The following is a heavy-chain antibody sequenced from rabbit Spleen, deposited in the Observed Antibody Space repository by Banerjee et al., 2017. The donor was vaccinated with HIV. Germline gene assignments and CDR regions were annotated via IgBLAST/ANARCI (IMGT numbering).Heavy chain of an antibody. CDR2: IYTSSGST. CDR3: ARNIYSTSGQTL. V-gene: IGHV1S45*01. J-gene: IGHJ4*01. CDR1: GFDFSSNA. Sequence: QEQLVESGGGLVTPGGSLTLTCKASGFDFSSNAMSWVRQAPGKGLEWIGCIYTSSGSTYYASWAKGRFTISKTSSTTVTLQMTSLTAADTATYFCARNIYSTSGQTLWGPGTLVTVS. D-gene: IGHD1-1*01.